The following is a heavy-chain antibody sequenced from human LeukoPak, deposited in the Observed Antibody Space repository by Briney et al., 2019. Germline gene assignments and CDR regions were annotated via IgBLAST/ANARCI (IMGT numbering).Heavy chain of an antibody. J-gene: IGHJ3*02. CDR2: INPNSGGT. V-gene: IGHV1-2*02. CDR3: ASMYPAKAHDAFDI. D-gene: IGHD2-8*01. Sequence: GASVKVSCKASGYTFTGYYMHWVRQAPGQGLEWMGWINPNSGGTNYAQKFQGRVTMTRDTSISTAYMELSRLRSDDTAVYYCASMYPAKAHDAFDIWGQGTMVTVSS. CDR1: GYTFTGYY.